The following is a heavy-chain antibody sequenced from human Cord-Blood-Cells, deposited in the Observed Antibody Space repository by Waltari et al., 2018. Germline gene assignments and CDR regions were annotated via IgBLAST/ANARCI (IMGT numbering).Heavy chain of an antibody. Sequence: QVQLVQSGAEVKKPGSSVKVSCKASGGTFSSYAISWVRQAPGQGLEWMGGISPIFGTANYAKKFQGRVTITADETTSTAYMELSSLRSEDTAVYYCARAEQQLVLFDYWGQGTLVTVSS. J-gene: IGHJ4*02. CDR2: ISPIFGTA. CDR3: ARAEQQLVLFDY. D-gene: IGHD6-13*01. V-gene: IGHV1-69*01. CDR1: GGTFSSYA.